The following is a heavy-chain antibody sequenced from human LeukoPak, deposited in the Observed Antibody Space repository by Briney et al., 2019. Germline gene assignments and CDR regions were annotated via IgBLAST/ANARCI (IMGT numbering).Heavy chain of an antibody. V-gene: IGHV4-59*08. CDR1: SGSISTYY. J-gene: IGHJ4*02. D-gene: IGHD1-26*01. CDR2: VYQSGTT. Sequence: SETLSLTCIVSSGSISTYYWSWIRQPPGKGLEWIGYVYQSGTTSYNPSLKRRVTISTDTSKNQFSLRVTSVTAADTAVYYCARHGGSLGYFDNWGQGTLVTVSS. CDR3: ARHGGSLGYFDN.